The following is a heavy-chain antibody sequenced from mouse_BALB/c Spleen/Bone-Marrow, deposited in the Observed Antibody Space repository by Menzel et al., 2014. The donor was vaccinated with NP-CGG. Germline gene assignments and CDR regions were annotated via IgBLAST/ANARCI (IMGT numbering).Heavy chain of an antibody. CDR2: IYPGSGST. Sequence: VQLVESGPELVKPGASVKMSCKASGYTSTDYVISWVKQRTGQGLEWIGEIYPGSGSTYYNEKFKGKATLTADKSSNTAYMQLSSLTSEDSAVYFCARGLGLPFYAVDYWGQGTSVTVSS. CDR1: GYTSTDYV. V-gene: IGHV1-77*01. CDR3: ARGLGLPFYAVDY. D-gene: IGHD3-1*01. J-gene: IGHJ4*01.